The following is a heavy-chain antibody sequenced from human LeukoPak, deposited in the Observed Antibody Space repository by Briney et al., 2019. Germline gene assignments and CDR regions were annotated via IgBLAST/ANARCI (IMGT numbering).Heavy chain of an antibody. Sequence: GGSLRLSCAASGFTFSSYGMHWVRQAPGKGLEWVAFIRYDGSNKYYADSVKGRFTISRDNTKNLLYLEMNSLRAEDTAMYFCVRDVGAVRGEVYFDYWGQGTLVTVSS. CDR1: GFTFSSYG. D-gene: IGHD3-10*01. CDR2: IRYDGSNK. J-gene: IGHJ4*02. V-gene: IGHV3-30*02. CDR3: VRDVGAVRGEVYFDY.